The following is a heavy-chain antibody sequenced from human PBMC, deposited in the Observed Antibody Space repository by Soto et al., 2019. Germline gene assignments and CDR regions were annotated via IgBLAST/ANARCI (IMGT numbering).Heavy chain of an antibody. D-gene: IGHD6-19*01. CDR2: IHNSGST. CDR3: ARSGGGFSSGWYEFNWFDP. CDR1: GGSISSRCHY. Sequence: ASETLSLTCTVSGGSISSRCHYWAWIRQHPGERLEWIGFIHNSGSTLYNPSLKSRVSISVDTSKNQFSLKVNSVTVADTAVYFCARSGGGFSSGWYEFNWFDPWGQGTLVTVSS. J-gene: IGHJ5*02. V-gene: IGHV4-31*03.